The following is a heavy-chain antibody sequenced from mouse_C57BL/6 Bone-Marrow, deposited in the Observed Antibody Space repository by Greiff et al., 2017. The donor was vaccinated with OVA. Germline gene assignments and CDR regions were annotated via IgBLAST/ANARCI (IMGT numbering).Heavy chain of an antibody. Sequence: QVQLQQPGAELVKPGASVKMSCKASGYTFTSYWITWVKQRPGQGLEWIGDIYPGSGSTNYNEKFKSKATLTVDTSSSTASMQLSSLTSEDSAVYYGARGGAGFVRGFAYWGQGTLVTVSA. J-gene: IGHJ3*01. CDR1: GYTFTSYW. V-gene: IGHV1-55*01. D-gene: IGHD3-2*02. CDR3: ARGGAGFVRGFAY. CDR2: IYPGSGST.